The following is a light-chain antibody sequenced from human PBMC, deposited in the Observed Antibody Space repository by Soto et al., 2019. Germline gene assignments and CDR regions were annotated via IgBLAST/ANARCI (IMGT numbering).Light chain of an antibody. J-gene: IGKJ1*01. CDR2: GAS. V-gene: IGKV3-20*01. CDR3: QQYGSSPGT. CDR1: QSVSSSY. Sequence: EVVLTQSPATLSLSPGERATLSCMASQSVSSSYLAWYQQKPGQAPRLLIYGASSRATGIPDRFSGSGSGTDFTLTISRLEPEDFAVYYCQQYGSSPGTCGQGTKGDIK.